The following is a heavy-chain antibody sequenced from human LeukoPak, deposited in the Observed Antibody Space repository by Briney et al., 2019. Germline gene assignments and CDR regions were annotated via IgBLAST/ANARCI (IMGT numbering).Heavy chain of an antibody. Sequence: SGYLSRKPSAYTLTGQYTDWVRHAPGHGSGWMGLIVPRRGATNYEQKCKGRVTMTRDTSIGTAYMELKGLRSDDTAVYYCTRDQGRDMSGWYPYNDYWGQGTLVTVSS. CDR3: TRDQGRDMSGWYPYNDY. CDR2: IVPRRGAT. CDR1: AYTLTGQY. J-gene: IGHJ4*02. V-gene: IGHV1-2*02. D-gene: IGHD6-19*01.